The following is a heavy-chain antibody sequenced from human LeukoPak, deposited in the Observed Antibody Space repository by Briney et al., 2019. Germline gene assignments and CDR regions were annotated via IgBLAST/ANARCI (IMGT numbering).Heavy chain of an antibody. V-gene: IGHV3-23*01. CDR3: AKSQFIVVVIAAGGVGAFDI. Sequence: GGSLRLSCAASGFTFSSYAMSWVRQAPGKGLEWVSAISGSGGNTYYADSVKGRFTISRDNSKNTLYLQMNSLRAEDTAVYYCAKSQFIVVVIAAGGVGAFDIWGQGTMVTVSS. D-gene: IGHD2-15*01. CDR1: GFTFSSYA. J-gene: IGHJ3*02. CDR2: ISGSGGNT.